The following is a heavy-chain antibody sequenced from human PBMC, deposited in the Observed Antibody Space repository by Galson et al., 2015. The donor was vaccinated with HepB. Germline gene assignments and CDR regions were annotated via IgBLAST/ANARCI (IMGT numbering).Heavy chain of an antibody. CDR3: ARDIYSYGRVGSMDV. J-gene: IGHJ6*02. D-gene: IGHD5-24*01. CDR2: ISADGNRQ. Sequence: SLRLSCAVSGFTFSGQAMHWVRQAPGKGLEWVAVISADGNRQYYADSVKGRFTISRDNSKNTLYLQSDILRAEDTAVYYCARDIYSYGRVGSMDVWGQGTTVTVSS. CDR1: GFTFSGQA. V-gene: IGHV3-30*04.